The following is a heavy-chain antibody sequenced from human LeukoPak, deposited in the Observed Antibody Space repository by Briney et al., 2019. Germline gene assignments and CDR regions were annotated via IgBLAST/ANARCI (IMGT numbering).Heavy chain of an antibody. CDR1: GFTFSSYA. CDR3: ARDQSQGSASAPTLFD. J-gene: IGHJ3*02. CDR2: IKQDGSEK. V-gene: IGHV3-7*01. Sequence: GGSLRLSCAASGFTFSSYAMSWVRQAPGKGLEWVANIKQDGSEKYYVDSVKGRFTISRDNAKNSLYLQMNSLRAEDTAVYYCARDQSQGSASAPTLFD. D-gene: IGHD3-10*01.